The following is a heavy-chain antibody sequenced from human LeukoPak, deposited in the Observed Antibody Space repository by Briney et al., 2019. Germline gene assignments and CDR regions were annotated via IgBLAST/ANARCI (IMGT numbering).Heavy chain of an antibody. CDR1: GYSITNGYY. CDR2: LYHSDSI. V-gene: IGHV4-38-2*01. J-gene: IGHJ6*03. Sequence: SETLSLTCDVSGYSITNGYYWVWLRQPPGKGLEWIGSLYHSDSIYYNPSLKSRVTMSVDTSKNQFSLRLSFVTAADTAVYYCARQHDSYYYYYVDVWGTGTTVTVSS. D-gene: IGHD3-3*01. CDR3: ARQHDSYYYYYVDV.